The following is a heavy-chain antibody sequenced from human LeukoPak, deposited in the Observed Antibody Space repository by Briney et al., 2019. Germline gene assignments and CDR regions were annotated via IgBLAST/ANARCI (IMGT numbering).Heavy chain of an antibody. V-gene: IGHV4-4*07. Sequence: WETLSLTCTVSGGSISSYYWSWIRQPAGKGLEWIGRIYTSGSTNYNPSLKSRVTMSVDTSKNQFSLKLSSVTAADTAVYYCARDHGIAAAGNWFDPWGQETLVTVSS. D-gene: IGHD6-13*01. CDR3: ARDHGIAAAGNWFDP. CDR1: GGSISSYY. J-gene: IGHJ5*02. CDR2: IYTSGST.